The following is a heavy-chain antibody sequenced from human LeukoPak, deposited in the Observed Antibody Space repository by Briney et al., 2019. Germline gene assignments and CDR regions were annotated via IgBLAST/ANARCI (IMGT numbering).Heavy chain of an antibody. J-gene: IGHJ6*03. V-gene: IGHV1-2*02. CDR1: GYTFTGYY. Sequence: ASVKVSCKASGYTFTGYYMHWVRQAPGQGLEWMGWIIPNSGGTNYTQKFQGGVTMTRDTSISTAYMELSRLRSDDTAVYYCATQAAAGYYYYYMDVWGKGTTVTVSS. CDR2: IIPNSGGT. D-gene: IGHD6-13*01. CDR3: ATQAAAGYYYYYMDV.